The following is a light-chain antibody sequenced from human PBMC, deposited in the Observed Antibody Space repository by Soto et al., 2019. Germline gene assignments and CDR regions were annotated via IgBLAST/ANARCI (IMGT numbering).Light chain of an antibody. Sequence: SVLTQPRSVSGAPGQSVTRSCPGTRRYVGSYTSVSWYQQHPGKAPKPMIFDVSKRPSGVPDRFSGSKSGNTASLTISGLRAEDETDYYCCSYAGSFTYVFGTGTKVTVL. CDR1: RRYVGSYTS. CDR3: CSYAGSFTYV. CDR2: DVS. V-gene: IGLV2-11*01. J-gene: IGLJ1*01.